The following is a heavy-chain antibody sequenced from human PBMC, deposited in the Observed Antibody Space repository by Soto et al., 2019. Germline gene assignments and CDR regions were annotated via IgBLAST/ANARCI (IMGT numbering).Heavy chain of an antibody. Sequence: PSETLSLTCAVSGDSISSGYHWAWIRQPPGKGLEWVASIYHSGTTYYNPSLTSRVTISVDTSKNQFSLKLTSVTAADSAVYYCARPDPAGYYTYCGQATLVTLSS. V-gene: IGHV4-38-2*01. D-gene: IGHD3-3*01. J-gene: IGHJ1*01. CDR1: GDSISSGYH. CDR3: ARPDPAGYYTY. CDR2: IYHSGTT.